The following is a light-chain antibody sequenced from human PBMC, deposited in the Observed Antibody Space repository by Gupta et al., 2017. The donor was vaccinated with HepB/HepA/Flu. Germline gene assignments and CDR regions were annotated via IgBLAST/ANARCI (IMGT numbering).Light chain of an antibody. CDR2: SAS. CDR1: QTIRSDY. Sequence: EIVLTQSTGTLSLSPGERATLFCRASQTIRSDYLAWYQQKPGQAPRLLIASASIRATGIPDRFTGSGSGTDFTLTISRLEPEDFAVYYCQQYGTSPRITFGQGTRLEIK. J-gene: IGKJ5*01. V-gene: IGKV3-20*01. CDR3: QQYGTSPRIT.